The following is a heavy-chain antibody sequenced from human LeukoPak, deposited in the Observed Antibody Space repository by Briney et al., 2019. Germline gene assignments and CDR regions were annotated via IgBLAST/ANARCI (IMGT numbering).Heavy chain of an antibody. CDR2: IYSSGST. J-gene: IGHJ4*02. Sequence: SETLSLTCTVSGGSISSGDYYWSWIRQPPGKGLEWIGYIYSSGSTNSNPSLKSRVTISVDTSKNQFSLKLSSVTAADTAVYYCARHLRAGSPLFDYWGQGALVTVSS. CDR1: GGSISSGDYY. CDR3: ARHLRAGSPLFDY. D-gene: IGHD1-26*01. V-gene: IGHV4-30-4*01.